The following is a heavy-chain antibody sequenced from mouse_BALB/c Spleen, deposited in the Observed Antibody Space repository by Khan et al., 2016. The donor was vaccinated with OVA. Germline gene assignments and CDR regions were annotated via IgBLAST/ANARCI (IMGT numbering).Heavy chain of an antibody. CDR2: ISPGSGSD. Sequence: DLVKPGASVKLSCKASGYTFTSYWINWIKQRPGQGLEWIGQISPGSGSDYYNKIFTVKATLTVDTSSTTAYIQLSSLSSEDSAVYVCARSNYYGSGLYAMDYWVQGTSVTVSS. D-gene: IGHD1-1*01. CDR3: ARSNYYGSGLYAMDY. J-gene: IGHJ4*01. CDR1: GYTFTSYW. V-gene: IGHV1S41*01.